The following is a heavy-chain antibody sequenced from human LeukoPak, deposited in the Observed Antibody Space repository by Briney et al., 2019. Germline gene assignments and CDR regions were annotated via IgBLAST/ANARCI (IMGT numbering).Heavy chain of an antibody. CDR3: ARQNYDSSGYYVSTFDY. J-gene: IGHJ4*02. CDR2: INHSGST. Sequence: KPSETLSLTCAVYGGSFSGYYWSWIRQPPGKGLEWIGEINHSGSTNYNPSLKSRVTISVDTSKNQFSLKLSSVTAADTAVYYCARQNYDSSGYYVSTFDYWGQGTLVTVSS. D-gene: IGHD3-22*01. CDR1: GGSFSGYY. V-gene: IGHV4-34*01.